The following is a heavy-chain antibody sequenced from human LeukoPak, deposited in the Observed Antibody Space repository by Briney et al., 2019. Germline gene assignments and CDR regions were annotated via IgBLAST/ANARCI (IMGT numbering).Heavy chain of an antibody. D-gene: IGHD2-21*01. CDR1: GGSISSHY. J-gene: IGHJ3*02. Sequence: SETLSLTCTVSGGSISSHYWSWIRQPPGKGLEWIGHIYYSGSTTYNPSLKSRVTMSVDTSKNQFSLKLSSVTAADRAVYFCARDGIIANGLDIWGQGTLVTVSS. V-gene: IGHV4-59*11. CDR2: IYYSGST. CDR3: ARDGIIANGLDI.